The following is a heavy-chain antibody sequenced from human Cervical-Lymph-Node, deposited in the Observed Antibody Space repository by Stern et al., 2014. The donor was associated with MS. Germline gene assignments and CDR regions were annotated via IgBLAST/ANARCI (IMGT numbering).Heavy chain of an antibody. CDR2: INGGSGNR. J-gene: IGHJ3*02. CDR3: ASEVAAIAVAGTGAAAFDI. V-gene: IGHV1-3*01. Sequence: QVQLVESGAEVKKPGASVKVSCKASEHTFSIYAIHWVRQAPGQRLEWLGWINGGSGNRRFSQTFQDRVKFSFDTSASTVYMELASLRPEDTAVYYCASEVAAIAVAGTGAAAFDIWGQGTRVTVSS. D-gene: IGHD6-19*01. CDR1: EHTFSIYA.